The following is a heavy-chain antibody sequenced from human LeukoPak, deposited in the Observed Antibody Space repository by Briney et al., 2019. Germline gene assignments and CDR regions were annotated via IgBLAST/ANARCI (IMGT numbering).Heavy chain of an antibody. J-gene: IGHJ5*02. Sequence: ASVKLSCTASGGTFSNYDISWVRQAPGQGLEWMAAIIPIFGTANYAQKWQGRVTVTADESTSTAYMDLRSLRSEDTAGYYCARGGAYCGNSRDNWFDPWCQGTLVTVSS. CDR3: ARGGAYCGNSRDNWFDP. CDR2: IIPIFGTA. V-gene: IGHV1-69*13. D-gene: IGHD4-23*01. CDR1: GGTFSNYD.